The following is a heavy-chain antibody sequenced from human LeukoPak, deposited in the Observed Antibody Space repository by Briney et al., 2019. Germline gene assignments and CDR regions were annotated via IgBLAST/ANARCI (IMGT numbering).Heavy chain of an antibody. Sequence: SQTLSLTCAVSGGSISSGGYSWSWIRQPPGKGLEWIGYIYYSGSTYYNPSLKSRVTISVDTSKNQFSLKLSSVTAADTAVYFCATWGITGTTEIDYWGQGTLVTVSS. CDR3: ATWGITGTTEIDY. CDR1: GGSISSGGYS. CDR2: IYYSGST. J-gene: IGHJ4*02. V-gene: IGHV4-31*11. D-gene: IGHD1-20*01.